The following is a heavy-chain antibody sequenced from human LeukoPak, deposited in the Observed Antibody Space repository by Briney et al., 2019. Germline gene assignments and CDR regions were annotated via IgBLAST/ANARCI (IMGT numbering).Heavy chain of an antibody. CDR1: GFTFSDYY. Sequence: GGSLRLSCAASGFTFSDYYMSWIRQAPGKGLEWVSYISSSGSTIYYADSVKGRFTISRDNAKNSLYLQMNSLRAEDMAVYYCARGVAAATYAFDIWGQGTMVTVSS. CDR3: ARGVAAATYAFDI. J-gene: IGHJ3*02. V-gene: IGHV3-11*01. D-gene: IGHD6-13*01. CDR2: ISSSGSTI.